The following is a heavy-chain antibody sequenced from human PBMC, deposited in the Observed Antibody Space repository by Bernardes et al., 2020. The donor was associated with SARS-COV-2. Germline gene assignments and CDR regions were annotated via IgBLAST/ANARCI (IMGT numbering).Heavy chain of an antibody. Sequence: ASVKVSCKASGYRFIDYYVHWVRQAPGQGLEWMGWTNPNDGDTHYTQKFQEWVTMTIDTSSRAAYMELTRVKSDDTAVYYCARATGMGYYYGLDVWGQGATVTVSS. CDR1: GYRFIDYY. CDR3: ARATGMGYYYGLDV. V-gene: IGHV1-2*04. J-gene: IGHJ6*02. CDR2: TNPNDGDT. D-gene: IGHD3-10*01.